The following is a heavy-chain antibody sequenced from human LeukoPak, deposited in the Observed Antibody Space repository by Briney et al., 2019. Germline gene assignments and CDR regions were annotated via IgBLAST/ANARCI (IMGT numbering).Heavy chain of an antibody. CDR2: IYYSGST. CDR1: GGSISSYY. CDR3: ARGSFITIFGVVIIPRYSYFDY. V-gene: IGHV4-59*12. D-gene: IGHD3-3*01. Sequence: SETLSLTCTVSGGSISSYYWSWIRQPPGKGLEWIGYIYYSGSTNYNPSLKSRVTISVDTSKNQFSLKLSSVTAADTAVYYCARGSFITIFGVVIIPRYSYFDYWGQGTLVTVSS. J-gene: IGHJ4*02.